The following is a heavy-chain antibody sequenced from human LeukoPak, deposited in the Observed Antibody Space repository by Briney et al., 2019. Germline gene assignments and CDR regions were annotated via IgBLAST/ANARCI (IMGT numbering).Heavy chain of an antibody. Sequence: ASVNVSCMACGCTFIHYVINWVRQARGQGLEWMGWINAYNGNTNYAQKLQGRVTMTTDTSTSTAYMELRSLRSDDTAVYYCARDKHGSGSYYKSPRWFDPWGHGALVT. V-gene: IGHV1-18*04. CDR1: GCTFIHYV. CDR2: INAYNGNT. J-gene: IGHJ5*02. D-gene: IGHD3-10*01. CDR3: ARDKHGSGSYYKSPRWFDP.